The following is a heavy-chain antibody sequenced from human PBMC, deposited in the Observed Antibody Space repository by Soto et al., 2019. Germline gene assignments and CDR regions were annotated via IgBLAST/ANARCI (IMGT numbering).Heavy chain of an antibody. V-gene: IGHV3-30*03. D-gene: IGHD2-21*02. J-gene: IGHJ6*02. CDR1: GFTFSSYG. CDR2: ISYDGSNK. CDR3: ATDFLGGMDV. Sequence: VGSLRLSCAASGFTFSSYGMHWVRQAPGKGLEWVAVISYDGSNKYYADSVKGRFTISRDNSKNTLYLQMNSLRAEDTAVYYCATDFLGGMDVWGQGTTVTVSS.